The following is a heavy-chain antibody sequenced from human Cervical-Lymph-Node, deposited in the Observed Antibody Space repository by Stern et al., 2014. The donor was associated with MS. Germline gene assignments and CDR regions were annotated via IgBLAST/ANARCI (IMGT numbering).Heavy chain of an antibody. CDR2: IVVGSGNT. CDR3: AAEGFQSQPHYYYGMDV. J-gene: IGHJ6*02. D-gene: IGHD2-2*01. Sequence: QLVQSGPEVKKPGTSVKVSCKASGFTFISSAVQWVRQARGQRLEWIGWIVVGSGNTNYAQKFQERVTITRDMSTSTAYMEVSSLRSEDTAVYYCAAEGFQSQPHYYYGMDVWGQGTTVTVSS. CDR1: GFTFISSA. V-gene: IGHV1-58*01.